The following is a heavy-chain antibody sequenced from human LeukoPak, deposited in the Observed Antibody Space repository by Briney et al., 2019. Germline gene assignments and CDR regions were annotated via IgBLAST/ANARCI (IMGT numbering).Heavy chain of an antibody. J-gene: IGHJ4*02. V-gene: IGHV4-31*03. CDR1: GASFNSDDQY. D-gene: IGHD3-9*01. Sequence: SETLSLTCTVSGASFNSDDQYWNWIRQSPGKGLEWIGSIHPSGMLYNNPSLESRVTMSRDTSKNQFSLNLNSVTAADTAVYYCAREGGGYDILTGFLGTYYFDYWGQGTLVTVSS. CDR2: IHPSGML. CDR3: AREGGGYDILTGFLGTYYFDY.